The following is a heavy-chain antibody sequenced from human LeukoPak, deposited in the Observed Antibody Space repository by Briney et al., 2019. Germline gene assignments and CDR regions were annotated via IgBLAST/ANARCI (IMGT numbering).Heavy chain of an antibody. CDR3: ARHHRYSVYYYHYMDV. CDR1: GYSFTSYW. D-gene: IGHD3-16*02. CDR2: IYPGDSDT. Sequence: GESLKISCKGSGYSFTSYWIGWVRQMPGKGLEWMGIIYPGDSDTRYSPSFQGQVTISADKSISTAYLQWSSLKASDTAMYYCARHHRYSVYYYHYMDVWGKGTTVTVSS. V-gene: IGHV5-51*01. J-gene: IGHJ6*03.